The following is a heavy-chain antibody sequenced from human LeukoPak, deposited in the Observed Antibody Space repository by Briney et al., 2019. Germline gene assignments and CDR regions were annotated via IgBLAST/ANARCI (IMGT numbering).Heavy chain of an antibody. CDR1: GFTFGNYG. CDR3: AKELYNYGDYGAEGLDV. Sequence: GGSLRLSCVASGFTFGNYGMHWVRQAPGKGLEWVALISYDGSSEYYAGSVKGRFTISRDNSKITVYLQMNSLKTEDTAVYYCAKELYNYGDYGAEGLDVGGQGTTVTVS. J-gene: IGHJ6*02. D-gene: IGHD4-17*01. V-gene: IGHV3-30*18. CDR2: ISYDGSSE.